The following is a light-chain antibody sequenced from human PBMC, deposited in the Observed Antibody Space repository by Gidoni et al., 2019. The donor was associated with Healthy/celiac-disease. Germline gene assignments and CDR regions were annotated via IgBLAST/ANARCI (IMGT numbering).Light chain of an antibody. CDR3: KQSYSTPRT. CDR1: QSISSY. CDR2: AAS. V-gene: IGKV1-39*01. J-gene: IGKJ1*01. Sequence: DIQMPQSPSSLSASVGDRVTITCRASQSISSYLHWYQQKPGKAPKLLSYAASSLQSGVPSRFSGSGAGTDFTLTISSLQPEEFATYYCKQSYSTPRTCGQGTKVEIK.